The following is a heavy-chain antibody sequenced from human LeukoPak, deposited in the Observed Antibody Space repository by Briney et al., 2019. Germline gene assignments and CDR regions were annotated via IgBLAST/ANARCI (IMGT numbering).Heavy chain of an antibody. J-gene: IGHJ4*02. D-gene: IGHD2-15*01. V-gene: IGHV4-59*01. CDR3: ARGPYCSGGSCLPDFDY. CDR1: GGPNSSYY. Sequence: KPSETLSLTCTVSGGPNSSYYWSWIRQPPGKALEWIGYIYYSGSTNYNPSLKSRVTISEDTSKNQFSLKLSSVTAADTAVYYCARGPYCSGGSCLPDFDYWGQGTLVTVSS. CDR2: IYYSGST.